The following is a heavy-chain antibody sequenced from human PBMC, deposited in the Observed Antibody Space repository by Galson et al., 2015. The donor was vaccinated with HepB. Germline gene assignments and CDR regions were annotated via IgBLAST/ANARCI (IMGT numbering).Heavy chain of an antibody. J-gene: IGHJ4*02. CDR1: GFTFSSYG. D-gene: IGHD4-23*01. CDR2: IWYDGSNK. CDR3: ASFAYGGNSETLDY. Sequence: SLRLSCAASGFTFSSYGMHWVRQAPGKGLEWVAVIWYDGSNKYYADSVKGRFTISRDNSKNTLYLQMNSLRAEDTAVYYCASFAYGGNSETLDYWGQGTLVTVSS. V-gene: IGHV3-33*01.